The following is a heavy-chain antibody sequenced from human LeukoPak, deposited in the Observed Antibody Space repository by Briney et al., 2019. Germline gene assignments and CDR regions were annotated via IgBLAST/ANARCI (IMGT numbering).Heavy chain of an antibody. CDR3: ARVGSGWENYYYYYMDV. D-gene: IGHD6-19*01. CDR2: INHSGST. J-gene: IGHJ6*03. Sequence: SETLSLTCAVYGGSFSGYYWSWIRQPPGKGLEWIGEINHSGSTNYNPSLKSRVTISVDTSKNQFSLKLSSVTAADTAVYYCARVGSGWENYYYYYMDVWGKGTTVTVSS. V-gene: IGHV4-34*01. CDR1: GGSFSGYY.